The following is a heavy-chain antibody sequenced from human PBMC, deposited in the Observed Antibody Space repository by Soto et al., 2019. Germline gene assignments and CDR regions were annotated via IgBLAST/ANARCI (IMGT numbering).Heavy chain of an antibody. CDR3: ARDSPPVDY. J-gene: IGHJ4*02. CDR1: GYTFTNYG. V-gene: IGHV1-18*01. CDR2: ISAYNGNT. Sequence: QVQLVQSGAEVKKPGASVKVSCTDSGYTFTNYGISWVRQAPGQGLEWMGWISAYNGNTKYAQELRGRVAMTTDSSTSTGYMELRSLRSHDTAVYYCARDSPPVDYWCQGTLVTVSS.